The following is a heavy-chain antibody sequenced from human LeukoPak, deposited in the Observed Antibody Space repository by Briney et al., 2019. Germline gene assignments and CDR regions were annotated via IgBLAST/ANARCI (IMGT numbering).Heavy chain of an antibody. CDR1: GYTFTSYD. CDR3: ARRGAGSYCSASTSRYFHH. CDR2: MNPNSGNT. J-gene: IGHJ4*02. V-gene: IGHV1-8*01. Sequence: ASVKVSCKASGYTFTSYDINWVRQAPGQGLEWMGWMNPNSGNTGYAQKFQGRVTMTRNTSITTAYMELSSLRSEDTAVYYCARRGAGSYCSASTSRYFHHWGQGTLVTVSS. D-gene: IGHD2-15*01.